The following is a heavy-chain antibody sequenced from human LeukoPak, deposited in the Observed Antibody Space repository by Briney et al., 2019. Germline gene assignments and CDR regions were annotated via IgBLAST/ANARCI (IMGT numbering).Heavy chain of an antibody. J-gene: IGHJ6*03. Sequence: XXVXGGSIXSYYWSWIRQPPGKGLEWIGYIYYSGSSSYNPSLSSRVTISLDTSKSQFSLKLSSVTAADTAVYYCARXVRSEXPPFYYYYMDVWGKGTTVTVSS. V-gene: IGHV4-59*01. CDR3: ARXVRSEXPPFYYYYMDV. CDR2: IYYSGSS. CDR1: GGSIXSYY.